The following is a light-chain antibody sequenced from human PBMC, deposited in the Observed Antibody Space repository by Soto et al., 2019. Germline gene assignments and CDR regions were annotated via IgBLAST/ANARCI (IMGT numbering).Light chain of an antibody. CDR2: DAS. J-gene: IGKJ1*01. CDR1: QTVRNNY. CDR3: QHYDSFRT. V-gene: IGKV3-20*01. Sequence: EFVLTQSPGTLSLSPGERATLSCRASQTVRNNYLAWYQHKPGQAPRLLIYDASSRATGIPDRFSGSGSGTDFTLTISRLEPEDFAVYYCQHYDSFRTFGQGTKV.